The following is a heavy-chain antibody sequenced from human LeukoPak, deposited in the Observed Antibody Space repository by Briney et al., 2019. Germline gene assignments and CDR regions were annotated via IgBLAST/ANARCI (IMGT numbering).Heavy chain of an antibody. V-gene: IGHV4-61*02. J-gene: IGHJ2*01. D-gene: IGHD6-13*01. CDR2: IYTSGST. CDR3: VKGYSSSWDWYFDL. CDR1: GGSISSGSYY. Sequence: SQTLSLTCTVSGGSISSGSYYWSWIRQPAGKGLEWIGRIYTSGSTNYNPSLKSRVTISVDTSKNQFSLKLSSVTAADTAVYYCVKGYSSSWDWYFDLWGRGTLVTVSS.